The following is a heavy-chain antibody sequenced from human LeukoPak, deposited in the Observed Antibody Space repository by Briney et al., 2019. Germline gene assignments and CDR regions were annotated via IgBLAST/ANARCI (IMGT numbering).Heavy chain of an antibody. D-gene: IGHD3-9*01. CDR2: ISAGGHST. CDR3: ARDETGIDY. Sequence: PGGSLRLSCAASGFTFTNYAMSWVRQAPGKGLQWVSVISAGGHSTYYADSVKGRFAISRDNAKNSLYLEMNSLRAEDTALYYCARDETGIDYWGQGTLVTVSS. J-gene: IGHJ4*02. CDR1: GFTFTNYA. V-gene: IGHV3-23*01.